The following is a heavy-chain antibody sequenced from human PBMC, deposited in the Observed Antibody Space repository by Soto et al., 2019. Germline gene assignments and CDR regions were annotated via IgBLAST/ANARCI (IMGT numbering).Heavy chain of an antibody. Sequence: GESLKISCAASGFTFSSYAMSWVRQAPGKGLEWVSAISGSGGSTYYADSVKGRFTISRDNSKNTLYLQMNSLRAEDTAVYYCAKVEDGIAAAGRDYYYYYMDVWGKGTTVTVSS. V-gene: IGHV3-23*01. CDR2: ISGSGGST. D-gene: IGHD6-13*01. CDR1: GFTFSSYA. J-gene: IGHJ6*03. CDR3: AKVEDGIAAAGRDYYYYYMDV.